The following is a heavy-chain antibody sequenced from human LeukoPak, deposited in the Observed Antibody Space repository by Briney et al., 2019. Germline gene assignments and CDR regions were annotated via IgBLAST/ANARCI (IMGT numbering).Heavy chain of an antibody. Sequence: SVKVSCKASGGTFSNNAVTWVRQAPGQGLEWMGKIIPVFGTTRYAEKFQARVTITADKSTSTAYMELSSLRSEDTAVYYCARVGYSYAVDYWGQGTLVTVSS. CDR3: ARVGYSYAVDY. J-gene: IGHJ4*02. D-gene: IGHD5-18*01. V-gene: IGHV1-69*06. CDR2: IIPVFGTT. CDR1: GGTFSNNA.